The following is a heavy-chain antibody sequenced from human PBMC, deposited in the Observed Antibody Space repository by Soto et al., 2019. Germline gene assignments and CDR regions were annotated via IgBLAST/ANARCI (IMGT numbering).Heavy chain of an antibody. CDR3: AKDTKGDPTGGYYYYGMDV. J-gene: IGHJ6*02. D-gene: IGHD1-26*01. V-gene: IGHV3-23*01. CDR2: ISGSGGST. Sequence: GGSLRLSCAASGFTFSSYAMSWVRQAPGKGLEWVSAISGSGGSTYYADSVKGRFTISRDNSKNRLYLQMNSLRAEDTAVYYCAKDTKGDPTGGYYYYGMDVWGQGTTVTVSS. CDR1: GFTFSSYA.